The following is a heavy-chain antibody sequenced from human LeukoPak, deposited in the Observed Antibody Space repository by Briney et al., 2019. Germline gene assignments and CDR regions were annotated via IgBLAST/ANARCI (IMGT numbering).Heavy chain of an antibody. V-gene: IGHV3-21*01. CDR1: GFTFSSYS. CDR2: ISSSSSYI. CDR3: ARAVYGFDAFDI. Sequence: PGGSLRLSCAASGFTFSSYSMNWVRQAPGKGLEWVSSISSSSSYIYYADSVKGRFTISRDNAKNSLYLQMNRLRAEDTAVYYCARAVYGFDAFDIWGQGTMVTVSS. J-gene: IGHJ3*02. D-gene: IGHD4-17*01.